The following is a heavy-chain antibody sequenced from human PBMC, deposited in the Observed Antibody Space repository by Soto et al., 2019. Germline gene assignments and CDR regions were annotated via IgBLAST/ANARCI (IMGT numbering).Heavy chain of an antibody. CDR3: AREGTYYDFWSGYHFDY. CDR2: IKQDGSEK. J-gene: IGHJ4*02. D-gene: IGHD3-3*01. CDR1: GFTFSSYW. V-gene: IGHV3-7*01. Sequence: PGGSLRLSCAASGFTFSSYWMSWVRQAPGKGLEWVANIKQDGSEKYYVDSVKGRFTISRDNAKNSLYLQMNSLRAEDTAVYYCAREGTYYDFWSGYHFDYWGQGTLVTVS.